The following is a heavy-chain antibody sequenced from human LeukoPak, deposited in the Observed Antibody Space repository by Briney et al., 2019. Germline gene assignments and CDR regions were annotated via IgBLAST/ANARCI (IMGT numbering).Heavy chain of an antibody. CDR1: GFTFSSYG. J-gene: IGHJ6*02. V-gene: IGHV3-30*18. Sequence: GGSLRLSCAASGFTFSSYGMHWVRQAPGKGLEWVAVISHDGSNKYYADSVKGRFTISRDNSKNTLYLQMNSLRAEDAAVYYCAKDMALVVVTDNGMDVWGQGTTVTVSS. D-gene: IGHD2-21*02. CDR2: ISHDGSNK. CDR3: AKDMALVVVTDNGMDV.